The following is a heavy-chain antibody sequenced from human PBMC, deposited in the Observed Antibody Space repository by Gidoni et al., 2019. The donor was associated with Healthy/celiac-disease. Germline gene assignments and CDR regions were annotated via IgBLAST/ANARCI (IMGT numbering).Heavy chain of an antibody. Sequence: EVQLVESGGGLVQPGGSLRLSCAASGFTFSSYSMNWVRQAPGKGLEWVSYISSSSSTIYYADSVKGRFTISRDNAKNSLYLQMNSLRDEDTAVYYCERDLSDGREYYFDYWGQGTLVTVSS. CDR2: ISSSSSTI. D-gene: IGHD1-26*01. V-gene: IGHV3-48*02. J-gene: IGHJ4*02. CDR3: ERDLSDGREYYFDY. CDR1: GFTFSSYS.